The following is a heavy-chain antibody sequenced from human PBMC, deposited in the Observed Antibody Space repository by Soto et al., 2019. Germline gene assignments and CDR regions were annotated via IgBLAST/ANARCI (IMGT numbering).Heavy chain of an antibody. V-gene: IGHV4-4*02. CDR3: ARDTHWGLGN. J-gene: IGHJ4*02. CDR1: GVSISTDYW. Sequence: QVQLQESGPGLVKPSGTLSLTCAVSGVSISTDYWWSRVRQPPGKGLEWIGEIYHSGSTNYNPSLKSRVTISVDRSKKQFSLDLSSVTAADTAVYYCARDTHWGLGNWGQGTLVTVSS. CDR2: IYHSGST. D-gene: IGHD7-27*01.